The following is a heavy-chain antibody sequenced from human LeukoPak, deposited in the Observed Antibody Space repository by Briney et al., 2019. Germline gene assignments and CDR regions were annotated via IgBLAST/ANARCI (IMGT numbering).Heavy chain of an antibody. CDR3: ARGYCSSTSCYDSLWFDP. V-gene: IGHV4-34*01. D-gene: IGHD2-2*01. CDR1: GGSFSGYY. J-gene: IGHJ5*02. Sequence: SETLSLTCAVYGGSFSGYYWSWIRQPPGKGLEWIGETNHSGSTNYNPSLKSRVTISVDTSKNQFSLKLSSVTAADTAVYYCARGYCSSTSCYDSLWFDPWGQGTLVTVSS. CDR2: TNHSGST.